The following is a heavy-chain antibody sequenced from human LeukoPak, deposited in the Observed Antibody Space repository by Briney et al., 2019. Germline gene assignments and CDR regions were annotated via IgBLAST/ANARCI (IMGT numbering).Heavy chain of an antibody. V-gene: IGHV1-69*13. Sequence: GASVKVSCKASGGTFSSYAISWVRQAPGQGLEWMGGIIPIFGTANYAQKFQGRVTITADESTSTAYMELSSLRSEDTAVYYCARFPGSVVVKAFDIWGQGTMVTVSS. D-gene: IGHD3-22*01. J-gene: IGHJ3*02. CDR1: GGTFSSYA. CDR2: IIPIFGTA. CDR3: ARFPGSVVVKAFDI.